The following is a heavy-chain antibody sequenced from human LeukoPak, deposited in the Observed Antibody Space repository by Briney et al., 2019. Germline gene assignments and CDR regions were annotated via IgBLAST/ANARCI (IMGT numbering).Heavy chain of an antibody. D-gene: IGHD3-10*01. CDR3: AGGVRRIDSGAFVI. CDR1: VGSLSGYY. CDR2: INHSVST. V-gene: IGHV4-34*01. Sequence: SETLSLTCAVYVGSLSGYYSSCIRPPPGEGREWVGEINHSVSTKYNPSPKSRVTISVDTSNNQFSRKLSSVTAAHTALYYFAGGVRRIDSGAFVIWGQRTMVPASS. J-gene: IGHJ3*02.